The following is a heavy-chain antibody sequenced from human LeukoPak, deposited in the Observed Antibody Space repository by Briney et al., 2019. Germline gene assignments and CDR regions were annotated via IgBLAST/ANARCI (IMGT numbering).Heavy chain of an antibody. CDR3: ARGRLYDYGDYVLSWFDP. V-gene: IGHV3-21*01. Sequence: PGGSLRLSCAASGFTFSSYSMNWVRQAPGKGLEWVSSISSSSSYIYYADSVKGRFTISRDNAKNSLYLQMNSLRAEDTAVYYCARGRLYDYGDYVLSWFDPGAREPWSPSPQ. D-gene: IGHD4-17*01. CDR1: GFTFSSYS. CDR2: ISSSSSYI. J-gene: IGHJ5*02.